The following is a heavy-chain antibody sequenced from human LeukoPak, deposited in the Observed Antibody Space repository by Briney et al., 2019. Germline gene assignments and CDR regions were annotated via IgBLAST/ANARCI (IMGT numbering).Heavy chain of an antibody. V-gene: IGHV4-38-2*02. J-gene: IGHJ6*03. Sequence: PSETLSLTCTVSGYSISSAYYWGWIRQPPGKGLEWIGTLHHSGSTYYNPSLQSRVTISIDTSKNQFSLKLRFVTAADTAVYYCARVRCSGGSCPYYYYYYYMDVWGKGTTVTVSS. CDR1: GYSISSAYY. CDR3: ARVRCSGGSCPYYYYYYYMDV. CDR2: LHHSGST. D-gene: IGHD2-15*01.